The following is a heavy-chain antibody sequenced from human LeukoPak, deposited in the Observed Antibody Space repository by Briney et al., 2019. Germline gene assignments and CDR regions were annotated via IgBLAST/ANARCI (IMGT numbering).Heavy chain of an antibody. J-gene: IGHJ1*01. CDR3: VRDFSTVTTAYLHH. CDR2: FTAGGDKT. CDR1: GFTFNSYA. Sequence: PGGSLRLSCAASGFTFNSYAMTWVRQAPGKGLEWVSGFTAGGDKTFYADSVKGRFTIFRDDAKNSLFLQMDSLRVEDTAMYYCVRDFSTVTTAYLHHWGQGTLLTVSS. D-gene: IGHD4-17*01. V-gene: IGHV3-23*01.